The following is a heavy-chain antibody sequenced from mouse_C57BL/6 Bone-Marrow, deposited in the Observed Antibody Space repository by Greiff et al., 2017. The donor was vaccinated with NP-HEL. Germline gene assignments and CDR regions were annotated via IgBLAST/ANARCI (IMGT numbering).Heavy chain of an antibody. V-gene: IGHV1-81*01. Sequence: VKLMESGAELARPGASVKLSCKASGYTFTSYGISWVKQRTGQGLEWIGEIYPRSGNTYYNEKFKGKATLTADKSSSTAHMELRSLTSEDSAVYFCARSSLTYWGQGTLVTVSA. CDR1: GYTFTSYG. CDR3: ARSSLTY. J-gene: IGHJ3*01. CDR2: IYPRSGNT.